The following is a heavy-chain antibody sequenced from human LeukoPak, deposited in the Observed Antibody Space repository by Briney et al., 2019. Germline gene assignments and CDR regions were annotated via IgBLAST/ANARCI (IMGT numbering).Heavy chain of an antibody. V-gene: IGHV6-1*01. CDR1: GDIVSSNSVT. CDR2: TYYRSTWYN. Sequence: SQTLSLTCAISGDIVSSNSVTWNWIRQSPSRGLEWLGRTYYRSTWYNDYAVSVRGRITVNPDTSKNQFSLHLNSVTPEDTAVYYCTSWGDTTAEYFQRWGQGTLVTVSS. J-gene: IGHJ1*01. CDR3: TSWGDTTAEYFQR. D-gene: IGHD2-21*02.